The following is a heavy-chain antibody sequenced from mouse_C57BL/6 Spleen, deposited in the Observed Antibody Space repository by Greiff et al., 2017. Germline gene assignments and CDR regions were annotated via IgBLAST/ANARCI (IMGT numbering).Heavy chain of an antibody. CDR2: IDPETGGT. V-gene: IGHV1-15*01. D-gene: IGHD2-5*01. CDR3: TRRDYSNPYYAMDY. Sequence: QVQLQQSGAELVRPGASVTLSCKASGYTFTDYEMHWVKQTPVHGLEWIGAIDPETGGTAYNQKFKGKAILTADKSSSTAYMELRSLTSEDSAVYYCTRRDYSNPYYAMDYWGQGTSVTVSS. J-gene: IGHJ4*01. CDR1: GYTFTDYE.